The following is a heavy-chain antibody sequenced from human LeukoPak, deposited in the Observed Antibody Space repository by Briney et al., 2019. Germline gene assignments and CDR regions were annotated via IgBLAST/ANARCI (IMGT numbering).Heavy chain of an antibody. CDR2: ISYDGSNK. CDR1: GFTFSTYG. D-gene: IGHD3-10*01. V-gene: IGHV3-30*18. Sequence: GGSLRLSCAASGFTFSTYGMHWVRQAPGKGLEWVAVISYDGSNKYYADSVKGRFTISRDNSKNTLYLQMNSLRAEDTAFYYCAKGSAQYYFDSWGQGTLVTVSS. J-gene: IGHJ4*02. CDR3: AKGSAQYYFDS.